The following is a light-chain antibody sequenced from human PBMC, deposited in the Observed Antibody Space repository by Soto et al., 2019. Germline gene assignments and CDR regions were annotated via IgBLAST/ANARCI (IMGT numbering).Light chain of an antibody. J-gene: IGKJ1*01. CDR1: QSVSSN. V-gene: IGKV3-20*01. CDR2: DAS. Sequence: EVVMTQSPSTLSVSPGERATLSCRASQSVSSNLAWYQQKPGQAPRLLIYDASSRATGIPDRFSGSGSGTDFTLTISRLEPEDFAVYHCQQYDTSPTFGQGTKVDIK. CDR3: QQYDTSPT.